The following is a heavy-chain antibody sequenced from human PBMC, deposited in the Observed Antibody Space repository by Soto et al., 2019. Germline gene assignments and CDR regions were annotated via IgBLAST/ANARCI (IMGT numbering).Heavy chain of an antibody. J-gene: IGHJ4*02. D-gene: IGHD2-2*01. Sequence: QVQLQESGPGLVKPSETLSLTCTVSGGSISSYYWRWIRQPPGKRLEWIGYIYYSGSTFYNPSLKSRVTISVDTAKNQFSLKLSSVTAAATAVYYCARDAPSSSYFDYWGQGTLVTVSS. CDR3: ARDAPSSSYFDY. V-gene: IGHV4-59*01. CDR2: IYYSGST. CDR1: GGSISSYY.